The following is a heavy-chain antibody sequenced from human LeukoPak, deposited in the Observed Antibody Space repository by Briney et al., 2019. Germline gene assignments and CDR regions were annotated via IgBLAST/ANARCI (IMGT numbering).Heavy chain of an antibody. D-gene: IGHD6-13*01. CDR1: GGSISNYY. CDR3: ARSGYSSSWLLDY. CDR2: ILSSGST. V-gene: IGHV4-4*09. J-gene: IGHJ4*02. Sequence: SETLSLTCTVSGGSISNYYWNWIRQSPGKGLEWIGYILSSGSTHHNPSLTSRISLSVDTSKNQFSLKLSSVTAADTAVYYCARSGYSSSWLLDYWGQGTLVTVSS.